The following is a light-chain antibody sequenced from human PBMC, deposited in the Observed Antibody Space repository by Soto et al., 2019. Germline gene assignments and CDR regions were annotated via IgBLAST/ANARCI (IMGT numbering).Light chain of an antibody. CDR1: QSVSSSY. CDR3: QQKGT. CDR2: GAS. Sequence: EIVLTQSPGTLSLSPGERATLSCRASQSVSSSYLAWYQQKPGQAPRLLIYGASSRATGIPDRFSGSGSGTDFTLTISRLEPEDFAVYYCQQKGTFGGGTEVEIK. J-gene: IGKJ4*01. V-gene: IGKV3-20*01.